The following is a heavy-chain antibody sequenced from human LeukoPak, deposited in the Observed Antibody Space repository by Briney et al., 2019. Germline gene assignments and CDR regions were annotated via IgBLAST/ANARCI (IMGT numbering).Heavy chain of an antibody. CDR3: ASLENYYGSGSYPTSFDY. J-gene: IGHJ4*02. CDR1: GGSISSYY. CDR2: IYTSGST. D-gene: IGHD3-10*01. Sequence: ETLSLTCTVSGGSISSYYWSWIRQPAGKGLEWIGRIYTSGSTNYNPSLKSRVTMSVDTSKNQFSLKLSSVTAADTAVYYCASLENYYGSGSYPTSFDYWGQGTLVTVSS. V-gene: IGHV4-4*07.